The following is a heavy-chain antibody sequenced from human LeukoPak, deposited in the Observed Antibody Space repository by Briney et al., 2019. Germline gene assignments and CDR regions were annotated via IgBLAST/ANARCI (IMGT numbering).Heavy chain of an antibody. D-gene: IGHD3-9*01. CDR1: GGSISSYY. J-gene: IGHJ4*02. CDR2: IYYSGST. V-gene: IGHV4-59*01. CDR3: ASIKTYYDILTGYGPRYYFDY. Sequence: PSETLSLTCTVSGGSISSYYWSWIRQPPGKGLEWIGYIYYSGSTNYNPSLKSRVTISVDTSKNQLSLKLSSVTAADTAVYYCASIKTYYDILTGYGPRYYFDYWGQGTLVTVSS.